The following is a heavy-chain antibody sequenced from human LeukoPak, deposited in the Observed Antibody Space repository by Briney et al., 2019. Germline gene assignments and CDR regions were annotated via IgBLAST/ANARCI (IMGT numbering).Heavy chain of an antibody. CDR1: GYSFTNYW. J-gene: IGHJ6*02. Sequence: GESLKISCKTSGYSFTNYWVGWVRQMPGKGLEWMGIIYPGDSDTRYSPPFQGQVTISADKSISTAYLQWSSLKASDTAMYYCATQRDPLQPYGMDVWGQGTTVTVSS. CDR2: IYPGDSDT. D-gene: IGHD5-24*01. CDR3: ATQRDPLQPYGMDV. V-gene: IGHV5-51*01.